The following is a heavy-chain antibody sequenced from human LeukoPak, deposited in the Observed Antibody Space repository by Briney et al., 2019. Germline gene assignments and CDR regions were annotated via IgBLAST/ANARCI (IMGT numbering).Heavy chain of an antibody. J-gene: IGHJ4*02. Sequence: GGSLRLSCAASGFTFSSYAMSWVRQAPGKGLEWVSSISSSSSYIYYADSVKGRFTISRDNAKNSLYLQMNSLRAEDTAVYYCARVGNYYDGDYWGQGTLVTVSS. D-gene: IGHD3-22*01. CDR1: GFTFSSYA. V-gene: IGHV3-21*01. CDR2: ISSSSSYI. CDR3: ARVGNYYDGDY.